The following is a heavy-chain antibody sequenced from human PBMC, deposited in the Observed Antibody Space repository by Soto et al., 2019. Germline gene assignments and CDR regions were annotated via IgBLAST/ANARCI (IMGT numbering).Heavy chain of an antibody. CDR3: SGAESPDTAYFSLY. CDR2: ISDSGGST. CDR1: GFTFSSYA. J-gene: IGHJ4*02. V-gene: IGHV3-23*01. Sequence: TGGSLRLSCAASGFTFSSYAMSWVRQAPGKGLEWVSGISDSGGSTYYADSVKGRFTISRDNSKNTLYLQMNSLNIEDSAVYYCSGAESPDTAYFSLYWGQGTPVTVSS. D-gene: IGHD1-26*01.